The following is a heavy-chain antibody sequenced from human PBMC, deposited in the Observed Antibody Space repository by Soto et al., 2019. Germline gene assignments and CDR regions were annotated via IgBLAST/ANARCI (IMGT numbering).Heavy chain of an antibody. Sequence: EVLLLESGGGLVQPGGSLRLSCAASGFTFSSYAMSWVRQAPGKGLEWVSVISGSGGNTYYADSVRGRFTISRDNSKNTLYLQMNRLRAEDTAVYYCATNRGVVVATPVDFWGQGTLVTVSS. CDR2: ISGSGGNT. V-gene: IGHV3-23*01. CDR3: ATNRGVVVATPVDF. CDR1: GFTFSSYA. J-gene: IGHJ4*02. D-gene: IGHD2-15*01.